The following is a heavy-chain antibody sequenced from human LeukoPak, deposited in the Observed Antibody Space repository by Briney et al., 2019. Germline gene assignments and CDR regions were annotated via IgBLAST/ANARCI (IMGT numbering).Heavy chain of an antibody. CDR1: GFTFSSYW. V-gene: IGHV3-7*01. Sequence: GGSLRLSCAASGFTFSSYWMSWVRQAPGKGLEWMANIKQDGSEKYYVDSVKGRFTISRDNAKNSLYLQMNSLRAEDTAVYYCAEATSSGWYRPYYYYYMDVWGKGTTVTVSS. CDR3: AEATSSGWYRPYYYYYMDV. CDR2: IKQDGSEK. D-gene: IGHD6-19*01. J-gene: IGHJ6*03.